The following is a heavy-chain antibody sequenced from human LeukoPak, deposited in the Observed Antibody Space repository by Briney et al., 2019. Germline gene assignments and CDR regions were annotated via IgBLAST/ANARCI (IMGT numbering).Heavy chain of an antibody. J-gene: IGHJ3*02. V-gene: IGHV3-66*02. D-gene: IGHD2-2*01. CDR3: TSGCSSTSCYRTDAFDI. CDR2: IYSGGST. Sequence: GGSLRLSCAASGFTVSSNYMSWVRQAPGKGLEWVSVIYSGGSTYYADSVKGRSTISRDNSKNTLYLQMNSLRAEDTAVYYCTSGCSSTSCYRTDAFDIWGQGTMVTVSS. CDR1: GFTVSSNY.